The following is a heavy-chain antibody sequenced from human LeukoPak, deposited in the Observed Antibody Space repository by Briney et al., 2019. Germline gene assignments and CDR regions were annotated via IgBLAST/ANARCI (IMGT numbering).Heavy chain of an antibody. J-gene: IGHJ4*02. CDR1: GGTFSSYA. Sequence: SVKVSCKASGGTFSSYAISWVRQAPGQGLEWMGGIIPIFGTANYAQKFQGRVTITADESTSTAYMELSSLRSEDTAVYYCARDPYYYDSSGYPKETYFDYWGQGTLVIVSS. CDR2: IIPIFGTA. D-gene: IGHD3-22*01. CDR3: ARDPYYYDSSGYPKETYFDY. V-gene: IGHV1-69*13.